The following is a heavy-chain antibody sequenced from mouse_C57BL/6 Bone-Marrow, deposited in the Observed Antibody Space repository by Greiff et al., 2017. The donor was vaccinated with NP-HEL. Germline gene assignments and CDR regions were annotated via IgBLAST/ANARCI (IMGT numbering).Heavy chain of an antibody. CDR2: IYPGDGDT. CDR1: GYAFSSYW. Sequence: VQLQQSGAELVKPGASVKISCKASGYAFSSYWMNWVKQRPGKGLEWIGQIYPGDGDTNYNGKFKGKATLTADKSSSTAYMQLSSLTSEDSAVYFCAREPCSNYEWYFDVWGTGTTVTVSS. V-gene: IGHV1-80*01. J-gene: IGHJ1*03. D-gene: IGHD2-5*01. CDR3: AREPCSNYEWYFDV.